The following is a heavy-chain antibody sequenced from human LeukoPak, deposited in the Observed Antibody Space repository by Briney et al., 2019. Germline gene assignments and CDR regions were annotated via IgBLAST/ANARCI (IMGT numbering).Heavy chain of an antibody. V-gene: IGHV3-30-3*01. CDR1: GFTFGSYA. CDR2: ISYDGSNK. D-gene: IGHD3-22*01. Sequence: PGGSLRLSCAASGFTFGSYAMHWVRQAPGEGLEWVAVISYDGSNKYYADSVKGRFTISRDNSKNTLYLQMNSLRAEDTAVYYCARGGRTMIVVASAYWGQGTLVTVSS. CDR3: ARGGRTMIVVASAY. J-gene: IGHJ4*02.